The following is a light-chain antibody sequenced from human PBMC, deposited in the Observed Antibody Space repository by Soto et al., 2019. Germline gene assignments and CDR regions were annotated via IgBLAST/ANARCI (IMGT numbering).Light chain of an antibody. Sequence: AIQVTQSPSSLSAPVGDRVTITCRASQDIRGALAWNQQKPGKAPKLLVYDVSILESGDPSRFSGSGSGTQFTLTIASLQPEDFGTYYCQRFESDPISFSPGKRREIK. J-gene: IGKJ5*01. V-gene: IGKV1-13*02. CDR1: QDIRGA. CDR2: DVS. CDR3: QRFESDPIS.